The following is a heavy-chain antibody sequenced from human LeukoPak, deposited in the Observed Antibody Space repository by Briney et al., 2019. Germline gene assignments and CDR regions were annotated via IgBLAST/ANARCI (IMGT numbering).Heavy chain of an antibody. CDR1: GFTLSNYD. Sequence: GGSLRLSCAASGFTLSNYDMSWVRQAPGKGLAWVSAISGRGGRTYYADSVKGRFTISRDNSKNTLYLQMNSLRAEDTAVYYCARMFEYYDYWGQGTLVTVSS. J-gene: IGHJ4*02. V-gene: IGHV3-23*01. CDR2: ISGRGGRT. CDR3: ARMFEYYDY. D-gene: IGHD3-10*01.